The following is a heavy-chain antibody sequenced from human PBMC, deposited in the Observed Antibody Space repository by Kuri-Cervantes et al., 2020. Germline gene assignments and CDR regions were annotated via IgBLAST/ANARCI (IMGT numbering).Heavy chain of an antibody. V-gene: IGHV3-21*01. CDR3: ARDPQGSYYDFWSGFNNYYGMDV. CDR1: GFTFSSYA. Sequence: GESLKISCAASGFTFSSYAMSWVRQAPGKGLEWVSPISSSSSYIYYADSVKGRFTISRDNAKNSLYLQMNSLRAEDTAVYYCARDPQGSYYDFWSGFNNYYGMDVWGQGTTVTVSS. J-gene: IGHJ6*02. CDR2: ISSSSSYI. D-gene: IGHD3-3*01.